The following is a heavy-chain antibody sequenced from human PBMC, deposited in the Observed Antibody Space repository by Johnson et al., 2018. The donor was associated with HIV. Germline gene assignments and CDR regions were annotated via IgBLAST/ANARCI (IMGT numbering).Heavy chain of an antibody. J-gene: IGHJ3*01. V-gene: IGHV3-30*18. CDR2: ISYDGSNQ. Sequence: QVQLVESGGGVVQPGRSLRLACAASGLTFSSFGMHWVRQAPGKGLEWVAVISYDGSNQYYAASVKGRFTISRDNSENTLYLQMNSLRAEDTAVYYCAKDVGNYWPNAFDVWGQGTMLTVSS. D-gene: IGHD3-22*01. CDR1: GLTFSSFG. CDR3: AKDVGNYWPNAFDV.